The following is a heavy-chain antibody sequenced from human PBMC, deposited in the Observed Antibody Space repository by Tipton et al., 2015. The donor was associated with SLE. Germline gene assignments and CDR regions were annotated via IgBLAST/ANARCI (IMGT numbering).Heavy chain of an antibody. Sequence: TLSLTCAVYGGYFSGYYWSWIRQPPGKGLEWIGEINNSGSTNYNPSLKSRVTISVDTSKNQFSLKLSSVTAADTAVYYCARENRSLRGLFDYWGQGTLVTVSS. V-gene: IGHV4-34*01. J-gene: IGHJ4*02. CDR2: INNSGST. CDR1: GGYFSGYY. CDR3: ARENRSLRGLFDY. D-gene: IGHD4-17*01.